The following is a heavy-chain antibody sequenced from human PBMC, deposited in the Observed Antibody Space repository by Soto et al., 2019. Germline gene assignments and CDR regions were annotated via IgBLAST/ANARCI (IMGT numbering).Heavy chain of an antibody. CDR3: ARDKDLEPTVWGY. CDR2: IYYSGAT. J-gene: IGHJ4*02. V-gene: IGHV4-31*03. D-gene: IGHD7-27*01. CDR1: GDSMGSGGHY. Sequence: QVQLQESGPGLVKPSQTLSLTCTVSGDSMGSGGHYYNWIHLLPGKGLEWIGYIYYSGATHYNPSLRGRVSISIDTSNNQFSLRLISVTAADTALYFCARDKDLEPTVWGYWGQGTQVTVSS.